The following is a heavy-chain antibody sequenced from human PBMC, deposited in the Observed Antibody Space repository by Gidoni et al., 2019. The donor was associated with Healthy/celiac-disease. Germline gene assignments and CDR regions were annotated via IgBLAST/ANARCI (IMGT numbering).Heavy chain of an antibody. J-gene: IGHJ2*01. CDR2: IKSKTDGGTT. Sequence: EVQLVESGGGLVKPGGSLRLSCAASGFTFSNAWMSWVRQAPGKGLEWVGRIKSKTDGGTTDYAAPVKGRFTISRDDSKNTLYLQMNSLKTEDTAVYYCTSDYYDSSGYYPPYWYFDLWGRGTLVTVSS. CDR3: TSDYYDSSGYYPPYWYFDL. CDR1: GFTFSNAW. V-gene: IGHV3-15*01. D-gene: IGHD3-22*01.